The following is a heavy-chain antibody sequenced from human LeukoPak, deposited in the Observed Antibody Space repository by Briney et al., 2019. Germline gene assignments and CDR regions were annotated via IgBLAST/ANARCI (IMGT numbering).Heavy chain of an antibody. CDR2: INPNSGVT. D-gene: IGHD6-19*01. Sequence: ASVKVSCKASGYTFTSYYMHWVRQAPGQGLEWMGCINPNSGVTNFAQKFQGRVTMTRDTSISTAYMELSRLRSDDTAVYYCARGYGSAWHGDFWGQGTLVTVSS. CDR3: ARGYGSAWHGDF. V-gene: IGHV1-2*02. CDR1: GYTFTSYY. J-gene: IGHJ4*02.